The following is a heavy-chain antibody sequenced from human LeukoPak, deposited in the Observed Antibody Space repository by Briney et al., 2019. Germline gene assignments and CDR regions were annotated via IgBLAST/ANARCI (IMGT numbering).Heavy chain of an antibody. CDR1: GFTFSSYW. V-gene: IGHV3-7*01. CDR2: IKQDGSEK. D-gene: IGHD6-13*01. CDR3: ARYSSSWYTVNQYFQH. J-gene: IGHJ1*01. Sequence: GGSLRLSCAASGFTFSSYWMSWVRQAPGKGLEWVANIKQDGSEKYYVDSVKGRFTISRDNAKNSLYLQMNSLRAEDTAVYYCARYSSSWYTVNQYFQHWGQGTLVTVSS.